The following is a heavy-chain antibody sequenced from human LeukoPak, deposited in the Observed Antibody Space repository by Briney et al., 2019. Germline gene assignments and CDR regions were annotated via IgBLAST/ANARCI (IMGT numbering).Heavy chain of an antibody. D-gene: IGHD6-13*01. Sequence: GGSLRLSCAASGFTFSSYEMNWVRQAPGKGLEWVSYTSSSGSTIYYADSVKGRFTISRDNAKNSLYLQMNSLRAEDTAVYYCARELTAAGLGWFDPWGQGTLVTVSS. CDR2: TSSSGSTI. CDR1: GFTFSSYE. V-gene: IGHV3-48*03. CDR3: ARELTAAGLGWFDP. J-gene: IGHJ5*02.